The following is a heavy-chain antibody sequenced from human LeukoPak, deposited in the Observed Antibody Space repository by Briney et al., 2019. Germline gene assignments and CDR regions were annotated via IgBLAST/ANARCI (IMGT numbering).Heavy chain of an antibody. CDR3: VRAMDV. V-gene: IGHV3-7*04. J-gene: IGHJ6*02. CDR2: IKQDGSEE. CDR1: GFTFSNYW. Sequence: GGSLRLSCAASGFTFSNYWVNWVRQAPGKGLEWVANIKQDGSEEYYVDSVKGRFTISRDNAKNSLYLQMNSLRAEDTAVYYCVRAMDVWGQGTTVTVSS.